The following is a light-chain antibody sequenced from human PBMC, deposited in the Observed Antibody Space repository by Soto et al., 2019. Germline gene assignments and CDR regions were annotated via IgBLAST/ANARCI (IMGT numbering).Light chain of an antibody. J-gene: IGKJ2*01. CDR3: QQYGGSPLT. Sequence: EIVLTQSPGTLSLSPGERATLSCRASQSVTSSYLAWYQHRPGQAPRLLIYGASSRATGIPDRFSGSGSGPDFTLTISRLEPEDFAVYYCQQYGGSPLTFDQGTKVEIK. CDR1: QSVTSSY. CDR2: GAS. V-gene: IGKV3-20*01.